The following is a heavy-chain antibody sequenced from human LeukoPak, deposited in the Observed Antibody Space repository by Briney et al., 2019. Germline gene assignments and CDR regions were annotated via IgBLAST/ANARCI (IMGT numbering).Heavy chain of an antibody. V-gene: IGHV3-7*01. J-gene: IGHJ4*02. CDR2: IKQDGSEK. CDR1: GFTLSSYW. D-gene: IGHD5-24*01. CDR3: AKMRTRWLPFDY. Sequence: GGSLRLSCAASGFTLSSYWMSWVRQAPGKGLEWVADIKQDGSEKYYVDSVKGRFTISRDNAKNSLYLQMNSLRAEDTAVYYCAKMRTRWLPFDYWGQGTLVTVSS.